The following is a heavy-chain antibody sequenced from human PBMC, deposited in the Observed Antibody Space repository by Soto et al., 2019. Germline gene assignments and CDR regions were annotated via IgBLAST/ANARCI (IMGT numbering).Heavy chain of an antibody. CDR1: DDSISSGGYY. J-gene: IGHJ2*01. D-gene: IGHD3-9*01. V-gene: IGHV4-31*03. CDR2: IYGTGNM. CDR3: ARGTDTWFFAL. Sequence: QVQLQESGPGLVKPSQTLSLTCTVSDDSISSGGYYWSWIRQHPGKGLEWIGYIYGTGNMYYKSSLKSRLTCSVDTSKNHFSLKLTSVTSADTAVYYCARGTDTWFFALWCRGTLVTVSS.